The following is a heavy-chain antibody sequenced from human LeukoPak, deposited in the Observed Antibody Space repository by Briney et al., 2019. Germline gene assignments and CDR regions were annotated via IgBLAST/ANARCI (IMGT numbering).Heavy chain of an antibody. V-gene: IGHV1-18*01. CDR2: ISAYNGNT. CDR1: GGTFSSYA. Sequence: ASVKVSCKASGGTFSSYAISWVRQAPGQGLEWMGWISAYNGNTNYAQKLQGRVTMTTDTSTSTAYMELRSLRSDDTAVYYCARVGSGWTVYYFDYWGQGTLVTVSS. D-gene: IGHD6-19*01. J-gene: IGHJ4*02. CDR3: ARVGSGWTVYYFDY.